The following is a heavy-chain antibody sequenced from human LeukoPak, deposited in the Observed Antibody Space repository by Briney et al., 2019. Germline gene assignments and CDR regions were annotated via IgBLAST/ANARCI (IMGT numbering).Heavy chain of an antibody. Sequence: ASVKVSCKTSGYTFTTYAIHWVRQAPGQRLEWMGLINADDGNTRYSQRFQGRVTITRDTSANTAYMELSSLRSEDTAVFYCARISLGAIWGYYYGMDVWGQGTTVTVSS. CDR3: ARISLGAIWGYYYGMDV. D-gene: IGHD1-26*01. J-gene: IGHJ6*02. CDR2: INADDGNT. V-gene: IGHV1-3*01. CDR1: GYTFTTYA.